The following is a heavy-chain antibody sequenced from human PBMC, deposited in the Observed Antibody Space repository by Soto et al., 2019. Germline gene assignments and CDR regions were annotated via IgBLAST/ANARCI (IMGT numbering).Heavy chain of an antibody. CDR1: GFTFSNHW. V-gene: IGHV3-74*01. Sequence: EVQLVESGGTLVQPGGSRRLSCAASGFTFSNHWMHWVRQAPGKGLVCVSRIHTDGRSTIYADSVKGRFTISRDNAKNTLYLQMNSLRADDTAVYYCAREQLVGVAIDVWGQGTTVTVSS. D-gene: IGHD6-6*01. CDR3: AREQLVGVAIDV. CDR2: IHTDGRST. J-gene: IGHJ6*02.